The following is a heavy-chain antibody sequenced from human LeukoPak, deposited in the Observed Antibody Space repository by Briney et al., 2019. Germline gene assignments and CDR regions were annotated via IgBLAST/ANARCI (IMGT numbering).Heavy chain of an antibody. V-gene: IGHV3-23*01. Sequence: GGSLRLSCAASGFTFSSYAMTWVRQAPGKWLKWVSTITNTGAGTYYADSVKGRFTISRDNSKNMLYLQMNSLRAEDTAMYYCAKVSEGMYYFELWGQGTLVTVSS. CDR1: GFTFSSYA. CDR3: AKVSEGMYYFEL. CDR2: ITNTGAGT. J-gene: IGHJ4*02.